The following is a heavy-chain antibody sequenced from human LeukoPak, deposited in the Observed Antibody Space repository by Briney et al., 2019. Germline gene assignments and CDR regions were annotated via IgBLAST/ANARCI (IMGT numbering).Heavy chain of an antibody. CDR1: GYSISSGYY. J-gene: IGHJ4*02. Sequence: SSETLSLTCTVSGYSISSGYYWGWIRQPPGKGLEWIGEINHRGSTNYNPSLKSRVTISVDTSKNQFSLKLSSVTAADTAVYYCARDGYPRPFDYWGQGTLVTVSS. D-gene: IGHD5-12*01. CDR3: ARDGYPRPFDY. V-gene: IGHV4-38-2*02. CDR2: INHRGST.